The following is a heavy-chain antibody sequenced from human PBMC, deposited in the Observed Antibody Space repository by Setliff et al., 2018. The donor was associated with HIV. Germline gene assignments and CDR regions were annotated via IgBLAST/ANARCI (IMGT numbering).Heavy chain of an antibody. Sequence: SETLSLTCTVSGDSVSSRSYYWSWIRQPPGKGLEWIVYIYYSGSPNYNPSLKSRVTISVDTSKNHFSLKLRSVTAADTAVYYCAQLGMVDDFDYWGQGTLVTVSS. CDR1: GDSVSSRSYY. J-gene: IGHJ4*02. CDR3: AQLGMVDDFDY. V-gene: IGHV4-61*03. D-gene: IGHD1-1*01. CDR2: IYYSGSP.